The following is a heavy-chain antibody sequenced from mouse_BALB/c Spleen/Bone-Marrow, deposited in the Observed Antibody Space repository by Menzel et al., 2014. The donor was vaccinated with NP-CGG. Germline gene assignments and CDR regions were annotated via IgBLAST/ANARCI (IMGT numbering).Heavy chain of an antibody. V-gene: IGHV1-69*02. CDR3: TRYGNSHYYAMDY. D-gene: IGHD1-1*01. J-gene: IGHJ4*01. CDR1: GYTFTSYW. Sequence: VQLQESGAELVRPGASVKLSCRASGYTFTSYWINWVKQRPGQGLEWIGNIYPSGSYTNYNQRFKDKATLTVDKSSSTAYMQLSSPTSEDSAVYYCTRYGNSHYYAMDYWGQGTSVTVSS. CDR2: IYPSGSYT.